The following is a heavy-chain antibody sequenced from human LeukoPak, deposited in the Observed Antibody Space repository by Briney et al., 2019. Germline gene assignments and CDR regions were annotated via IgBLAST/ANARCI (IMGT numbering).Heavy chain of an antibody. CDR2: IYYSGST. D-gene: IGHD6-19*01. Sequence: SETLSLTCTVSGGSISSSSYYWGWIRQPPGKGLEWIGSIYYSGSTNYNPSLKSRVTISVDTSKNQFSLKLSSVTAADTAVYYCARVLAVAFDYWGQGTLVAVSS. CDR1: GGSISSSSYY. V-gene: IGHV4-39*07. CDR3: ARVLAVAFDY. J-gene: IGHJ4*02.